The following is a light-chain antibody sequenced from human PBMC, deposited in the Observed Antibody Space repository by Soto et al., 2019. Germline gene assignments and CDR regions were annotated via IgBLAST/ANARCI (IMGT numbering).Light chain of an antibody. CDR3: QQYNNWPPVFS. J-gene: IGKJ3*01. Sequence: DIVMTQSPATLSVSPGQRATLSCRASQSISSNLAWYQQKPGQAPRLLSFRASTRAAGIPGRFSGSGSGTEFTITISSLQSGDAAVYCCQQYNNWPPVFSFGPGTNVDIK. CDR2: RAS. CDR1: QSISSN. V-gene: IGKV3-15*01.